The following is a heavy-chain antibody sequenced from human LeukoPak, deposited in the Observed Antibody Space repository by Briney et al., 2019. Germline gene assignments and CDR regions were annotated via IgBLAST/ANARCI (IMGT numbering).Heavy chain of an antibody. CDR2: ISHSATT. Sequence: SETLSLTCNVSGYSISSTFYGAWIRQPPGKGLEWIATISHSATTYYTPSLKSRLTMSVDTSKNQFSLKLSSVTVADTAVYYCARVNTPAATFDYWGQGTLVTVPS. V-gene: IGHV4-38-2*02. D-gene: IGHD2-15*01. CDR3: ARVNTPAATFDY. CDR1: GYSISSTFY. J-gene: IGHJ4*02.